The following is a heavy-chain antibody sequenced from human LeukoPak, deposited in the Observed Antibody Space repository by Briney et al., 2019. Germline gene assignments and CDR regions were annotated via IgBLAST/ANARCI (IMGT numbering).Heavy chain of an antibody. V-gene: IGHV4-39*01. CDR2: IYYSGST. CDR3: ARQLGYCSSTSCYADKVDY. D-gene: IGHD2-2*01. CDR1: GGSISSSSYY. Sequence: SETLSLTCTVSGGSISSSSYYWGWSRQPPGKGLEWIGSIYYSGSTYYNPSLKSRVTISVDTSKNQFSLKLSSVTAADTAVYYCARQLGYCSSTSCYADKVDYWGQGTLVTVSS. J-gene: IGHJ4*02.